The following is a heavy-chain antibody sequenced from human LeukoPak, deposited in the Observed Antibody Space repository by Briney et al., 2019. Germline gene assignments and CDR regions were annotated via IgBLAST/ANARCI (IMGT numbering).Heavy chain of an antibody. V-gene: IGHV3-30-3*01. Sequence: GGSLRLSCAASEFTFSSYAMHWVRQAPGKGLDWVAVISYDGSSKYYADSVKGRFTISRDNSKNTLYLQMNSLRTEDTAVYYCARARGYYYDSSGYCDYWGQGTLVTVSS. CDR2: ISYDGSSK. CDR3: ARARGYYYDSSGYCDY. CDR1: EFTFSSYA. J-gene: IGHJ4*02. D-gene: IGHD3-22*01.